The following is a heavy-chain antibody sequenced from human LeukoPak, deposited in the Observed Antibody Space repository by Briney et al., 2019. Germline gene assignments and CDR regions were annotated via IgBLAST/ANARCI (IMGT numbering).Heavy chain of an antibody. V-gene: IGHV3-23*01. CDR3: AKHLMQSAVALDWFDP. CDR2: ISGSGGST. CDR1: GFTFSSYG. Sequence: PGGSLRLSCAASGFTFSSYGMSWVRQAPGKGLEWVSAISGSGGSTYYADSVKGRFTISRDNSKNTLYLQMNSLRAEDTAVYYCAKHLMQSAVALDWFDPWGQGTLVTVSS. D-gene: IGHD6-19*01. J-gene: IGHJ5*02.